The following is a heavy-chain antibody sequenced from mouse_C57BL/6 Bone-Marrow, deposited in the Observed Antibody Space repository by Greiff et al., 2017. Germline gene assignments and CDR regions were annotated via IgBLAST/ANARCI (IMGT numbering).Heavy chain of an antibody. D-gene: IGHD1-1*01. J-gene: IGHJ2*01. CDR3: ARRGHYYGSSFRDY. CDR2: IYIGNGYT. V-gene: IGHV1-58*01. CDR1: GYTFTSYG. Sequence: EVKLVESGAELVRPGSSVKMSCKTSGYTFTSYGINWVKQRPGQGLEWIGYIYIGNGYTEYNEKFKGKATLTSDTSSSTAYMQLSSLTSEDSAIYFCARRGHYYGSSFRDYWGQGTTLTVSS.